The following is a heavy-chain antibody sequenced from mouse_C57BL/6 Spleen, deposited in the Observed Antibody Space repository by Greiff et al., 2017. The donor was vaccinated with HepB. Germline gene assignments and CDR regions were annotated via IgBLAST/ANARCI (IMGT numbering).Heavy chain of an antibody. CDR2: IRSGSSTI. CDR3: ARGDYDVAWFAY. V-gene: IGHV5-17*01. Sequence: EVQGVESGGGLVKPGGSLKLSCAASGFTFSDYGMHWVRQAPEKGLEWVAYIRSGSSTIYYADKVKGRFTISRDNAKSTLFLQMTSLRSEDTAMYYCARGDYDVAWFAYWGQGTLVTVSA. J-gene: IGHJ3*01. CDR1: GFTFSDYG. D-gene: IGHD2-4*01.